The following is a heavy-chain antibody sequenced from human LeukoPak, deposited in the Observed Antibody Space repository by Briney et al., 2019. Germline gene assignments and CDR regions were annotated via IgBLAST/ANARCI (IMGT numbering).Heavy chain of an antibody. CDR2: INQSGRT. CDR1: GGSFSGYY. J-gene: IGHJ3*01. D-gene: IGHD5-18*01. CDR3: ARGCFGFWHNSYLDDNAFDV. V-gene: IGHV4-34*01. Sequence: PSETLSLTCAVYGGSFSGYYWSWIRQVPGKGLEWLGEINQSGRTNYNPSLKSRVTISVDPSKNQISLNLSFVTATDTAVYYCARGCFGFWHNSYLDDNAFDVWGPGTMVTVSS.